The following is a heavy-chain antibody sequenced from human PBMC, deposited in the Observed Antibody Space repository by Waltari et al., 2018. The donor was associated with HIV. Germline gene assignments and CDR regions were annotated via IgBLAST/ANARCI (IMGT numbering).Heavy chain of an antibody. CDR2: ISQGGKP. J-gene: IGHJ4*02. CDR3: TRQTLINVFNY. D-gene: IGHD3-10*01. V-gene: IGHV4-34*01. CDR1: GGSLRGYY. Sequence: QVQLQQGGEGLLRASETLSLTCSVPGGSLRGYYWTWIRQTPGGRLEWIGDISQGGKPNYNPSLESRVTISGDTSKNQLFLNLTSVTAADTAMYYCTRQTLINVFNYWGQGSLVSVSS.